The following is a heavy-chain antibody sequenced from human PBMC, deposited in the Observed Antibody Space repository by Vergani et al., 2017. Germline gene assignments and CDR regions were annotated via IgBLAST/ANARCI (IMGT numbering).Heavy chain of an antibody. CDR2: ISGSGGST. CDR3: AKASTYYYGSGSYFDY. D-gene: IGHD3-10*01. J-gene: IGHJ4*02. V-gene: IGHV3-23*01. CDR1: GFTFSSYA. Sequence: EVQLLESGGGLVQPGGSLRLSCAASGFTFSSYAMSWVRQAPGKGLEWVSAISGSGGSTYYADSVKGRFTISRDNSKNTLYLQMNSLRAEDTAVYYCAKASTYYYGSGSYFDYWGQGTLVTVSS.